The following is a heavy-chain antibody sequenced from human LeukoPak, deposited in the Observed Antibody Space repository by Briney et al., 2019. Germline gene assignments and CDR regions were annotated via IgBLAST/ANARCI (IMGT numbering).Heavy chain of an antibody. V-gene: IGHV3-15*07. CDR1: GFTFSNAW. CDR3: TTGDYVWGSYQIDY. Sequence: PGGSLRLSCAASGFTFSNAWMNWVRQAPGKGLEWVGHIKSKTDGGTTDYAAPVKGRFTISRDDSKNTLYLQMNSLKTEDTAVYYCTTGDYVWGSYQIDYWGQGTLVTVSS. CDR2: IKSKTDGGTT. J-gene: IGHJ4*02. D-gene: IGHD3-16*02.